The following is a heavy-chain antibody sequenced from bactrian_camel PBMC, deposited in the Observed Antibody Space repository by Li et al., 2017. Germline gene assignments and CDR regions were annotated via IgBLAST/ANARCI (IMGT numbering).Heavy chain of an antibody. J-gene: IGHJ6*01. V-gene: IGHV3S55*01. CDR3: AADGRTVLGFCSGSYWDGTEPTS. Sequence: HVQLVESGGGSVQAGGSLKLACKTSGSAFRNHCLGWFRQAPGNECDLVTSISTGGTTYYADSVKGRFTVSLDNAKNTLDLEMTNLKPDDTGMYYCAADGRTVLGFCSGSYWDGTEPTSRGQGTQVTVS. CDR1: GSAFRNHC. CDR2: ISTGGTT. D-gene: IGHD2*01.